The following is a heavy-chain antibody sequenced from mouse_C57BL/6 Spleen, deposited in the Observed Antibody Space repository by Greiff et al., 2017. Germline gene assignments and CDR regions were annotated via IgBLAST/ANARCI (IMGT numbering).Heavy chain of an antibody. CDR3: LRWGTPAWFAY. Sequence: VQLQESGAELMQPGASVKLSCKATGYTFTGYCIEWVKQRPGHGLEWIGEILPGSGSTNYTAKFKGKATFTADTSSNTAYMQLSSLTTEDSAIYCCLRWGTPAWFAYWGQGSLVT. V-gene: IGHV1-9*01. CDR2: ILPGSGST. CDR1: GYTFTGYC. D-gene: IGHD2-14*01. J-gene: IGHJ3*01.